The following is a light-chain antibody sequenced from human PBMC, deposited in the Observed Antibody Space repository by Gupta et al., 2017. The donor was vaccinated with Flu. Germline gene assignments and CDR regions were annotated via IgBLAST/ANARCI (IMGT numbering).Light chain of an antibody. CDR3: ATWDDSLNGRGV. Sequence: QSVLSQPASASGTPGQRVTIFCFGISSDIGGNTVNWYQQLPGAAPKLLIYKNNQRPSGVPDRFSGSKSGTSASLAISGLQSEDEADYYCATWDDSLNGRGVFGAGTKLTVL. V-gene: IGLV1-44*01. CDR2: KNN. CDR1: SSDIGGNT. J-gene: IGLJ3*02.